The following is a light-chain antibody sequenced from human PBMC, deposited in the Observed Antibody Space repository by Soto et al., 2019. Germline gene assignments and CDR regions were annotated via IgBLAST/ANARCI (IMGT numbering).Light chain of an antibody. CDR2: WAS. CDR3: QQCYGPPYT. Sequence: DIVMTQSPDSLAVSLGERATINCKSSQSILYNSNKKNCLAWFQQKPGQPPKLLIYWASTRESGVPDRFSGSGSRTDFTLTITSLQAEDVALYYCQQCYGPPYTFGQGTKLEIK. CDR1: QSILYNSNKKNC. J-gene: IGKJ2*01. V-gene: IGKV4-1*01.